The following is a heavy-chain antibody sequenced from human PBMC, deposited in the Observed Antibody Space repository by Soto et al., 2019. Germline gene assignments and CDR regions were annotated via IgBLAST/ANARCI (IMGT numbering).Heavy chain of an antibody. Sequence: PSETLSLTCIVSGGSISNYYWNWIRQPPGNGLEYIRYVYDSGSTKYNPSLKSRVTISLDTSKNQFSLKLSSVTAADTAVYYCARSYDSSGRPRHYFDYWGQGALVTVSS. CDR3: ARSYDSSGRPRHYFDY. D-gene: IGHD3-22*01. J-gene: IGHJ4*02. CDR1: GGSISNYY. CDR2: VYDSGST. V-gene: IGHV4-59*01.